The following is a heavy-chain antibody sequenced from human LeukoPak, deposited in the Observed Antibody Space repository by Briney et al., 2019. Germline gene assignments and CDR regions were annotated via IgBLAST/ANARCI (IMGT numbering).Heavy chain of an antibody. CDR3: ARDLKDIVLMVYAIPDWFDP. CDR1: GFTFSSYS. J-gene: IGHJ5*02. D-gene: IGHD2-8*01. Sequence: GGSLRLSCAASGFTFSSYSMNWVRQAPGKGLEWVSYISSSSSTIYYADSVKGRFTISRDNAKNSLYLQINSLRAEDTAVYYCARDLKDIVLMVYAIPDWFDPWGQGTLVTVSS. V-gene: IGHV3-48*01. CDR2: ISSSSSTI.